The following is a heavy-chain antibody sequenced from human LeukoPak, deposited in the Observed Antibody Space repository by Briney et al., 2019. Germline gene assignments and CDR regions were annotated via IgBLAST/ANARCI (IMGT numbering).Heavy chain of an antibody. D-gene: IGHD6-19*01. V-gene: IGHV3-9*01. CDR2: ISWNSDSI. CDR1: RFTFDDYA. CDR3: ARVQRGIAVALDY. Sequence: PGRSLRLSCAASRFTFDDYAIHWVRHAPGKGLEWVSSISWNSDSIGYADSVKGRFTISRDNAKNSLYLQMNSLRDEDTAVYYCARVQRGIAVALDYWGQGTLATVSS. J-gene: IGHJ4*02.